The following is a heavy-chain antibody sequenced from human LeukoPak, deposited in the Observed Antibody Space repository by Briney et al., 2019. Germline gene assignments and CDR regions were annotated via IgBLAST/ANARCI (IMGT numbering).Heavy chain of an antibody. CDR2: ISWNSGSI. J-gene: IGHJ4*02. D-gene: IGHD5-24*01. CDR1: GFSFDDYA. V-gene: IGHV3-9*01. CDR3: AKDTRAFRDGYNWFDY. Sequence: GGSLRLSCAASGFSFDDYAMHWVRQAPGQGLEWVSGISWNSGSIGYADSVKGRFTISRDNANNSLYLQMNSLRAEDTALYYCAKDTRAFRDGYNWFDYWGQGTLVTVSS.